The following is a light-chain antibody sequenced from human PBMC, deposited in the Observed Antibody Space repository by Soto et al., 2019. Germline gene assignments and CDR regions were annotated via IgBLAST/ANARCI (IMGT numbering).Light chain of an antibody. V-gene: IGLV2-11*01. CDR2: DVS. Sequence: QSALTQPRSVSGSPGQSVTISCTGTSSDFGGYNYVSWYQRHPGKAPKLMIYDVSERPSGVPDRFSGSKSGNTASLTISGLQAEDEADYYCCSYAGTFYVFGTGTKVTV. CDR3: CSYAGTFYV. J-gene: IGLJ1*01. CDR1: SSDFGGYNY.